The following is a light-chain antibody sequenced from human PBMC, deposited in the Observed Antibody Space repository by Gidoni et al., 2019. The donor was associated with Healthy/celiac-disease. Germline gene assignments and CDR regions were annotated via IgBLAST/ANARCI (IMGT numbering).Light chain of an antibody. CDR3: QQYGSSPRT. J-gene: IGKJ1*01. CDR1: QSVSSSY. V-gene: IGKV3-20*01. CDR2: GAS. Sequence: EIVLTQSPGTLSLSPGERATLSGRASQSVSSSYLAWYQQKPGQAPRLLIYGASSRATGIPDRFSGSGFGTDFTLTISRLEPEDFAVYYCQQYGSSPRTFGQGTKVEIK.